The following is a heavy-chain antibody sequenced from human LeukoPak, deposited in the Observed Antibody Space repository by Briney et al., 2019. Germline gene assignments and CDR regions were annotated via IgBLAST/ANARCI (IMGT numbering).Heavy chain of an antibody. CDR2: IIPIFGKA. D-gene: IGHD3-3*01. V-gene: IGHV1-69*13. CDR1: GGTFSSYA. J-gene: IGHJ4*02. CDR3: AREGNITIFGVVRPFDY. Sequence: SVKVSCKASGGTFSSYAISWVRQAPGQGLEWMGGIIPIFGKANYAQKFQGRFTITADESTSTAYMELSSLRSEDTAVYYCAREGNITIFGVVRPFDYWGQGTLVTVSS.